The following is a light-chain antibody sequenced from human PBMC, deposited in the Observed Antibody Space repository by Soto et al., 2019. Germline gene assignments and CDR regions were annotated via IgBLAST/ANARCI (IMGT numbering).Light chain of an antibody. CDR2: EGS. Sequence: QSALTQPASVSGSPGQSITISCTGTSSDVGSYNLVSWYQQHPGKAPKLIIYEGSKRPSGVSNRFSGSKSGNTASLTISGLQAEDEADYYCSSYAGSSNWVFGGGTKVTVL. V-gene: IGLV2-23*01. CDR3: SSYAGSSNWV. J-gene: IGLJ3*02. CDR1: SSDVGSYNL.